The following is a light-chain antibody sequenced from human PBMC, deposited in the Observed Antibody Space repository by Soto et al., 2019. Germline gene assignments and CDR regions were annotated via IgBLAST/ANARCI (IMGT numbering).Light chain of an antibody. J-gene: IGKJ2*01. Sequence: DIVMTQSPDSLAVSLGERATINCKSSQSVLYSSNNKNYLAWYQQKPGQPPKLLIYWASTRESGVPDRFSGSGSGTDFTLTISSLQDEDVAVYYCQQYYSTPRRGYTFGQGTKLEIK. CDR1: QSVLYSSNNKNY. V-gene: IGKV4-1*01. CDR3: QQYYSTPRRGYT. CDR2: WAS.